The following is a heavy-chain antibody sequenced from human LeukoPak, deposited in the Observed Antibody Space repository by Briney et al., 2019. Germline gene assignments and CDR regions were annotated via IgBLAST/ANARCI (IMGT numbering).Heavy chain of an antibody. Sequence: GGSLRLSCAASGFTFSSYGMHWVRQAPGKGLEWVAVIWYDGSNKYYADSVKGRFTISRDNSKNTLYLQMNSLRAEDTAVYYCAKDRITMIVVATEGIDHWGQGTLVTVSS. V-gene: IGHV3-33*06. J-gene: IGHJ5*02. CDR2: IWYDGSNK. CDR3: AKDRITMIVVATEGIDH. D-gene: IGHD3-22*01. CDR1: GFTFSSYG.